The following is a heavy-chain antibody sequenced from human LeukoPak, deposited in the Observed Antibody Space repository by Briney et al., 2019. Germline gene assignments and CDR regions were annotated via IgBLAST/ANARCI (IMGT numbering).Heavy chain of an antibody. CDR3: AKVLSTGVLDC. CDR1: GFTFSSYA. D-gene: IGHD2-8*02. J-gene: IGHJ4*02. Sequence: GGSLRLSCAASGFTFSSYAMSWVRQAPGKGLEWVAVISYDGSNKYYADSVKGRFTISRDNSKNTLYLQMNSLRAEDTAVYYCAKVLSTGVLDCWGQGTLVTVSS. V-gene: IGHV3-30*18. CDR2: ISYDGSNK.